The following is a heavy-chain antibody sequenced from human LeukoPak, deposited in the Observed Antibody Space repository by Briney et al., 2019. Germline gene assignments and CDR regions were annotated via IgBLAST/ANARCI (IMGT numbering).Heavy chain of an antibody. D-gene: IGHD2-21*02. J-gene: IGHJ5*02. CDR2: IIQFKDRT. Sequence: GSVNVSSMASVYVLIMYGLAWLRQAPGQGGEWVGTIIQFKDRTKFAQKFQGRFTMTTASSTTAAYLQLTSLRLDDTAVYYCARDPNSLDCYVDCYFDPCCRGT. CDR3: ARDPNSLDCYVDCYFDP. CDR1: VYVLIMYG. V-gene: IGHV1-18*01.